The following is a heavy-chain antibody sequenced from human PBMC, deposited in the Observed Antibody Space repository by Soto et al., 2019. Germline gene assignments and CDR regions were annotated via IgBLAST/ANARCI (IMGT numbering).Heavy chain of an antibody. CDR2: ISGSGGST. CDR3: AKVKECSGGSCYPEEYYGMDV. J-gene: IGHJ6*02. D-gene: IGHD2-15*01. V-gene: IGHV3-23*01. CDR1: GFTFSSYA. Sequence: GGSLRLSCAASGFTFSSYAMSWVRQAPGKGLEWVSAISGSGGSTYYADSVKGRFTISRDNSKNTLYLQMNSLRAEDTAVYYCAKVKECSGGSCYPEEYYGMDVWGQGTTVTVSS.